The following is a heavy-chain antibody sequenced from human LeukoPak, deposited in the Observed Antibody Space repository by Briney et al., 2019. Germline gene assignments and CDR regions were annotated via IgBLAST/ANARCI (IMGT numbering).Heavy chain of an antibody. CDR2: ISSSSSAI. V-gene: IGHV3-48*01. J-gene: IGHJ4*02. D-gene: IGHD6-19*01. CDR3: AKQQWLVTGNFDY. CDR1: GFTFSSYS. Sequence: GGSLRLSCAASGFTFSSYSMNWVRQAPGKGLEWVSYISSSSSAIYYADSVKGRFTISRDNAKNSLYLQMNNLRAEDTAVYYCAKQQWLVTGNFDYWGQGTLVTVSS.